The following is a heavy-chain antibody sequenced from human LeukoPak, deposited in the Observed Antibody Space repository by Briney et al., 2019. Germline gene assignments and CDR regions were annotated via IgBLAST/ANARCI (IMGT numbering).Heavy chain of an antibody. CDR2: MSPNSGNT. V-gene: IGHV1-8*03. CDR1: GYTFTSYD. D-gene: IGHD6-19*01. CDR3: ARGASGWYDAFDI. Sequence: ASVKVSCKASGYTFTSYDINWVRQATGQGLEWMGWMSPNSGNTGYAQKFQGRVTITRNTSISTAYMELSSLRSEDTAVYYCARGASGWYDAFDIWGQGTMVTVSS. J-gene: IGHJ3*02.